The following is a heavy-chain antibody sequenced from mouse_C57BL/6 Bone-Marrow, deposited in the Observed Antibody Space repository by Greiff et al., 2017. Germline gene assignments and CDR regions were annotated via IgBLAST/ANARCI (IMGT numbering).Heavy chain of an antibody. CDR3: TRGWLPHYFDY. J-gene: IGHJ2*01. D-gene: IGHD2-3*01. Sequence: EVKLMESGGGLVQPGGSMKLSCVASGFTFSNYWMNWVRQSPEKGLEWVAQIRLKSDNYATHYAESVKGRFTISRDDSKSSVYLQMNNLRAEDTGIYYCTRGWLPHYFDYWGQGTTLTVSS. V-gene: IGHV6-3*01. CDR2: IRLKSDNYAT. CDR1: GFTFSNYW.